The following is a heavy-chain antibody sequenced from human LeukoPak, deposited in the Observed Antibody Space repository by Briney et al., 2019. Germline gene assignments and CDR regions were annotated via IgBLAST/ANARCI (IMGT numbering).Heavy chain of an antibody. V-gene: IGHV3-30*04. J-gene: IGHJ3*02. CDR2: ISKDGSMR. CDR1: GFSFSKYA. Sequence: GRSLRLSCAAPGFSFSKYAMDWVRQAPGKGLEWVAIISKDGSMRYYADSVKGRFTVSRDNSNNTLSLQMNSLKSEDTAVYYCAGEKFDIWGQGTVVTVSS. CDR3: AGEKFDI.